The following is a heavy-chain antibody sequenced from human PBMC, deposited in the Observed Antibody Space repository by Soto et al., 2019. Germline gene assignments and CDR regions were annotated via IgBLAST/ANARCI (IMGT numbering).Heavy chain of an antibody. CDR1: GVTFDDYG. Sequence: AGGSLRLSCAASGVTFDDYGMSWVRQAPGKGLEWVSGINWNGGSTGYADSVKGRFTISRDNAKNSLYLQMNSLRAEDTALYYCARERSWQQLVWHYFESGGQGTLVTVSS. J-gene: IGHJ4*02. CDR3: ARERSWQQLVWHYFES. D-gene: IGHD6-13*01. V-gene: IGHV3-20*04. CDR2: INWNGGST.